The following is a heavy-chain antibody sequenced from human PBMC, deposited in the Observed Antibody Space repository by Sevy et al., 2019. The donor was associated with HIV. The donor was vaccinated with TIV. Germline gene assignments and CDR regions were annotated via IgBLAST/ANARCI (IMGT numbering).Heavy chain of an antibody. CDR1: GFTFSSYG. CDR2: IWYDGSNK. J-gene: IGHJ4*02. Sequence: GGSLRLSCAASGFTFSSYGMHWVRQAPGKGLEWVAVIWYDGSNKYYADSVKGRFTISRDNSKNTLYLQMNSLRAEDTAVYYCAKAQRQLVLGDYWGQGTLVTVSS. V-gene: IGHV3-33*06. CDR3: AKAQRQLVLGDY. D-gene: IGHD6-13*01.